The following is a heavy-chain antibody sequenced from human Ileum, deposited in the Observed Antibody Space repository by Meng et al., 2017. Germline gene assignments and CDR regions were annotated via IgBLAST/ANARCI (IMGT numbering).Heavy chain of an antibody. CDR3: ARSGVTTVTYLD. V-gene: IGHV4-34*01. CDR1: GGSFSTYY. CDR2: ISRSGTT. Sequence: QGQLQQWGAGLLKHSETLSLTCAIGGGSFSTYYWSWIRQPPGKGLEWIGEISRSGTTNYNPSLKSRVTISVDTSKNQFSLTVTSVTAADSALYYCARSGVTTVTYLDWGQGTLVTVSS. J-gene: IGHJ4*02. D-gene: IGHD4-11*01.